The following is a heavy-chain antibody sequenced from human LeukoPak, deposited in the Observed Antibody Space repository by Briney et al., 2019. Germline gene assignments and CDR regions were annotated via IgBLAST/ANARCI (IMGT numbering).Heavy chain of an antibody. CDR2: ISSSSSYI. D-gene: IGHD5-18*01. Sequence: AGGSLRLSCAASGFTFSSYSMNWVRQAPGKGLEWVSSISSSSSYIYYADSVKGRFTISRDNAKNSLYLQMNSLRGEDRGVYYCAMDSYGPDDYWGQGTLVTVSS. V-gene: IGHV3-21*01. CDR1: GFTFSSYS. J-gene: IGHJ4*02. CDR3: AMDSYGPDDY.